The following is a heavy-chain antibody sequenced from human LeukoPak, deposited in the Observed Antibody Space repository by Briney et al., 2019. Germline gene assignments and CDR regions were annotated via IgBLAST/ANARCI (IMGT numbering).Heavy chain of an antibody. J-gene: IGHJ4*02. V-gene: IGHV4-34*01. CDR3: ARGILRSPVDY. CDR1: GGSFSGYC. CDR2: INHSGST. Sequence: SETLSLTCAVYGGSFSGYCWSWIRQPPGKGLEWIGEINHSGSTNYNPSLKSRVTISVDTSKNQFSLKLSSVTAADTAVYYCARGILRSPVDYWGQGTLVTVSS. D-gene: IGHD3-3*01.